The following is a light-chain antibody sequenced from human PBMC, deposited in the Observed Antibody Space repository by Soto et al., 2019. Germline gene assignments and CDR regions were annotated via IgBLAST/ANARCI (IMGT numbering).Light chain of an antibody. Sequence: ELSQPPSVSVSPGQTASITCSGDKLGDKYACWYQQKPGQSPVLVIYQDSKRPSGIPERFSGSNSGNTATLTISGTQAMDEADYYCQAWDSSTYVFGTGTKV. CDR3: QAWDSSTYV. V-gene: IGLV3-1*01. CDR1: KLGDKY. J-gene: IGLJ1*01. CDR2: QDS.